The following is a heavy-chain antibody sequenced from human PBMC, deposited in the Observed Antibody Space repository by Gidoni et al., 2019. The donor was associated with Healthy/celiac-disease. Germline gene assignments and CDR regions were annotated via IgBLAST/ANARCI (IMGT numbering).Heavy chain of an antibody. Sequence: QLVESGGGGVQPGRSLRLSCAASGFSLSSYGMHWVRQAPGKGLEWVAVIWYDGSNKYYADSGKGRFTISGDNSKNTLYLQRNSLRAEDTAVYYCARARYYYDSNYFDYWGQGTLVTVSS. CDR3: ARARYYYDSNYFDY. V-gene: IGHV3-33*01. D-gene: IGHD3-22*01. CDR2: IWYDGSNK. J-gene: IGHJ4*02. CDR1: GFSLSSYG.